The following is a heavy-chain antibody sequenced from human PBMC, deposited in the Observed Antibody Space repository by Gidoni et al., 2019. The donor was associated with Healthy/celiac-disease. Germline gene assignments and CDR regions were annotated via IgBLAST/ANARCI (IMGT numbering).Heavy chain of an antibody. CDR1: GYTFPGYY. Sequence: QVQLVQSGAEVKKPGASVKVSCKASGYTFPGYYMHWLRQAPGQGLEGMGWLNPNRGGTNYAQKFQGRGNMTRDTSISTAYRELSRLRSDDTAVYYCASGQWLVQMVPAEYFQHWGQGTLVTVSS. D-gene: IGHD6-19*01. CDR2: LNPNRGGT. CDR3: ASGQWLVQMVPAEYFQH. V-gene: IGHV1-2*02. J-gene: IGHJ1*01.